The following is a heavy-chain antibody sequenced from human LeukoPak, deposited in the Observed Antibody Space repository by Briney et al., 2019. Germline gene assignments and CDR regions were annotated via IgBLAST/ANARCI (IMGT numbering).Heavy chain of an antibody. V-gene: IGHV4-34*01. Sequence: PSETLSLTCAVYGGSFSGYYWSWIRQPPGKGLEWIGEINHGGSTNYNPSLKSRVTISVDTSKNQFSLKLSSVTAADTAVYYCARESLGYCSGGSCYQGAFDIWGQGTMVTVSS. CDR1: GGSFSGYY. CDR2: INHGGST. J-gene: IGHJ3*02. CDR3: ARESLGYCSGGSCYQGAFDI. D-gene: IGHD2-15*01.